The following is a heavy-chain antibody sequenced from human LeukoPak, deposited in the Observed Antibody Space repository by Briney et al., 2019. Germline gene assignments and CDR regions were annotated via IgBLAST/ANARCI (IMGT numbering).Heavy chain of an antibody. CDR3: ARFDTADAFDI. Sequence: PSETLSLTCTVSGGSISSYYWSWIQQPPGKGLEWIGYIYYSGSTNYNPSLKSRVTISVDTSKNQFSLKLSSVTAADTAVYYCARFDTADAFDIWGQGTMVTVSS. D-gene: IGHD5-18*01. CDR1: GGSISSYY. CDR2: IYYSGST. V-gene: IGHV4-59*12. J-gene: IGHJ3*02.